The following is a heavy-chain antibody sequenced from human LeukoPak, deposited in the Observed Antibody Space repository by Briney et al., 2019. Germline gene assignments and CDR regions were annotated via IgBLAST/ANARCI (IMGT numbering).Heavy chain of an antibody. D-gene: IGHD5-12*01. J-gene: IGHJ4*02. V-gene: IGHV3-23*01. CDR3: AKTGSGYYYFDY. CDR2: IGGSGGST. CDR1: GFTISSYA. Sequence: GGSLRLSCAASGFTISSYAMSWVRQAPGKGLEWVSAIGGSGGSTYYADSVKGRFTISRDNSKNTLYLQMNSLRAEDTAVYYCAKTGSGYYYFDYWGQGTLVTVSS.